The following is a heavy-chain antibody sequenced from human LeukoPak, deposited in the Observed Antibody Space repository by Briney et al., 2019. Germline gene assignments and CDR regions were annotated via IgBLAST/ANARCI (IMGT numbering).Heavy chain of an antibody. CDR3: ARAGYYDSSGYYDAFDI. CDR1: GGSVSSGSYY. J-gene: IGHJ3*02. V-gene: IGHV4-61*01. Sequence: SETLSLTCTVSGGSVSSGSYYWSWIRQPPGKGLEWIGYIYYSGSTNYNPSLKSRVTISVDTSKNQFSLKLSSVTAADTAVYYCARAGYYDSSGYYDAFDIWGQGTMVTVSS. CDR2: IYYSGST. D-gene: IGHD3-22*01.